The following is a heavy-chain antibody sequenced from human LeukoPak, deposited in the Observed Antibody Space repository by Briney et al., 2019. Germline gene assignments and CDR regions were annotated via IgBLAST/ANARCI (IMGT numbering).Heavy chain of an antibody. Sequence: ASVKVSCKASGYTFTGYYMHWVRQAPGQGLEWMGWINPNSGGTNYAQKFQGRVTMTTDTSTSTAYMGLRSLRSDDTAVYYCAREAYSSSWYGSXYYFDYXXXGTLVTVSS. J-gene: IGHJ4*02. CDR3: AREAYSSSWYGSXYYFDY. CDR1: GYTFTGYY. V-gene: IGHV1-2*02. CDR2: INPNSGGT. D-gene: IGHD6-13*01.